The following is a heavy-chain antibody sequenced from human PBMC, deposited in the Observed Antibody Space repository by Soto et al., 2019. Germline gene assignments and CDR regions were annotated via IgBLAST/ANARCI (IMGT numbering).Heavy chain of an antibody. D-gene: IGHD5-18*01. V-gene: IGHV3-66*01. J-gene: IGHJ4*02. CDR1: GVTVSSNY. Sequence: GGSLRLSCAASGVTVSSNYMSWVRQAPGKGLEWVSVIYSGGSTYYADSVKGRFTISRDNSKNTLYLQMNGLRAEDTAVYYCARNGYNYGGGYFDYWGQGTLVTVSS. CDR3: ARNGYNYGGGYFDY. CDR2: IYSGGST.